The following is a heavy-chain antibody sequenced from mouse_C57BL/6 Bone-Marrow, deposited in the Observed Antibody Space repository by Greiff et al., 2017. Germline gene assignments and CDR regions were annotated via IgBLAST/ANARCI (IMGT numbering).Heavy chain of an antibody. D-gene: IGHD2-4*01. CDR3: ARGGDYDPYAMDY. CDR1: GYTFTNYW. Sequence: VQVVESGAELVRPGTSVKMSCKASGYTFTNYWIGWAKQRPGHGLEWIGDIYPGGGYTNYNEKFKGKATLTADKSSSTAYMQFSSLTSEDSAIYYCARGGDYDPYAMDYWGQGTSVTVSS. V-gene: IGHV1-63*01. J-gene: IGHJ4*01. CDR2: IYPGGGYT.